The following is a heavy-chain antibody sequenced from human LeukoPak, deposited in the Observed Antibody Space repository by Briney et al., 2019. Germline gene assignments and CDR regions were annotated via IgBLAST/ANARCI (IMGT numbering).Heavy chain of an antibody. CDR1: GFTVSSNY. J-gene: IGHJ6*03. CDR2: IYSGGST. V-gene: IGHV3-53*01. CDR3: ARDIAGAHYYYYYMDV. Sequence: PGGSLRLSCAASGFTVSSNYMSRVRQAPGKGLEWVSVIYSGGSTYYADSVKGRFTISRDNSKNTLYLQMNSLRAEDTAVYYCARDIAGAHYYYYYMDVWGKGTTVTVSS. D-gene: IGHD6-13*01.